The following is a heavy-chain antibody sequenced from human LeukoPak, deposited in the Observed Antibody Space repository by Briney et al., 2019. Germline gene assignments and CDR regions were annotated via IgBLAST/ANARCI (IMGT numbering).Heavy chain of an antibody. D-gene: IGHD6-19*01. CDR3: AKWSRTAVAGPLGYFDY. Sequence: GGSLRLSCAASGFTFNSYAMSWVRQAPGKGLEWVSAISGSGGTTYSADSVKGRFTISRDNSKNTLYVQMNSLRAEDTAVYYCAKWSRTAVAGPLGYFDYWGQGTLVIASS. CDR2: ISGSGGTT. CDR1: GFTFNSYA. J-gene: IGHJ4*02. V-gene: IGHV3-23*01.